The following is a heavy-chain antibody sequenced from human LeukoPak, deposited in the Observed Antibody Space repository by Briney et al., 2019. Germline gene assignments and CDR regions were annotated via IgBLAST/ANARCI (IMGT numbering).Heavy chain of an antibody. CDR1: GFTFSSYS. CDR3: AREGSIVGAPGDY. Sequence: PGGSLRLSCAASGFTFSSYSMNWVRQAPGKGLEWVSYISSSSSTIYYADSVKGRFTISRDNAKNSLYLQMNSLRAEDTAVYYCAREGSIVGAPGDYWGQGTLVTVSS. D-gene: IGHD1-26*01. CDR2: ISSSSSTI. J-gene: IGHJ4*02. V-gene: IGHV3-48*04.